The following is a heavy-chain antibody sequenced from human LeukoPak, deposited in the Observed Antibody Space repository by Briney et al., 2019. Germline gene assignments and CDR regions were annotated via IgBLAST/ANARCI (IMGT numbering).Heavy chain of an antibody. CDR2: IYSGGST. CDR3: ARDRDYTAMVD. Sequence: PGGSLRLSCAASGFTVSSNYMSWVRQAPGKGLEWVSVIYSGGSTYYADSVKGRFTISRDNSKNTLYLQMNSLRAEDTAVYYCARDRDYTAMVDWGQGTLVTVSS. CDR1: GFTVSSNY. V-gene: IGHV3-66*01. D-gene: IGHD5-18*01. J-gene: IGHJ4*02.